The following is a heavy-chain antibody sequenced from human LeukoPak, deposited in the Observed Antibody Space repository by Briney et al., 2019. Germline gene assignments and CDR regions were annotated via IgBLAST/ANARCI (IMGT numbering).Heavy chain of an antibody. CDR3: ARGRVVGALDAFDI. Sequence: SETLSLTCTVSGGSLSSYYWSWIRHPPGRGLEWIGYIYYSGSTNYNPSLKSRVTISVDTSKNQFSLKLSSVTAADTAVYYCARGRVVGALDAFDIWGQGTMVTVSS. CDR2: IYYSGST. D-gene: IGHD1-26*01. CDR1: GGSLSSYY. J-gene: IGHJ3*02. V-gene: IGHV4-59*01.